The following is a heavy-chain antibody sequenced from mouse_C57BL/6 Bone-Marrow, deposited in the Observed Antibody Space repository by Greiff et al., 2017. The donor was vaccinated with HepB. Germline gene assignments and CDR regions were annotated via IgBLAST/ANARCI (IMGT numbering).Heavy chain of an antibody. J-gene: IGHJ4*01. D-gene: IGHD2-2*01. CDR1: GFTFSDYG. V-gene: IGHV5-15*04. CDR3: ARRNIYYGYDGYAMDY. Sequence: EVKLVESGGGLVQPGGSLKLSCAASGFTFSDYGMAWVRQAPRKGPEWVAFISNLAYSIYYADTVTGRFTISRENAKNTLYLEMSSLRSEDTAMYYCARRNIYYGYDGYAMDYWGQGTSVTVSS. CDR2: ISNLAYSI.